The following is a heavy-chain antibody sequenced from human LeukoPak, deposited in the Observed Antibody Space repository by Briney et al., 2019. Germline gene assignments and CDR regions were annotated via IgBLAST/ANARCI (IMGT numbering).Heavy chain of an antibody. J-gene: IGHJ4*02. CDR1: GFTFSDYY. CDR3: AKGDSSSWYGFFDY. D-gene: IGHD6-13*01. V-gene: IGHV3-23*01. Sequence: GGSLRLSCAASGFTFSDYYMTWIRQAPGKGLEWVSAISGSGGSTYYADSVKGRFTISRDNSKNTLYLQMNSLRAEDTAVYYCAKGDSSSWYGFFDYWGQGTLVTVSS. CDR2: ISGSGGST.